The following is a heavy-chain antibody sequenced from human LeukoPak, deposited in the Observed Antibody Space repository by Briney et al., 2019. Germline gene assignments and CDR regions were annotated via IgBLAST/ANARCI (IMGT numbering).Heavy chain of an antibody. CDR3: AKAKDLSYYYDSSGYDY. CDR2: ISYDGSNK. Sequence: GRSLRLSCAASGFTFSSYGMHWVRQAPGKGLEWVAVISYDGSNKYYADSVKGRFTISRDNSKNTLYLQMNSLRAEDTAVYYCAKAKDLSYYYDSSGYDYRGQGTLVTVSS. D-gene: IGHD3-22*01. J-gene: IGHJ4*02. CDR1: GFTFSSYG. V-gene: IGHV3-30*18.